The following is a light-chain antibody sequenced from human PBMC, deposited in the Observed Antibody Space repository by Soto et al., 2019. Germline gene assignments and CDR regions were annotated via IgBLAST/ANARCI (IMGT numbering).Light chain of an antibody. CDR3: LQDTNYPFN. CDR2: AAS. J-gene: IGKJ3*01. CDR1: QSISSY. V-gene: IGKV1-6*01. Sequence: IRMTPSPSTLSASVGDRVIITCRASQSISSYLNWYQQKPGKAPKLLIYAASSLQGGVPSRFSGSGSGTDFTLTISSLQPEDFATYYCLQDTNYPFNFGPGTKVDIK.